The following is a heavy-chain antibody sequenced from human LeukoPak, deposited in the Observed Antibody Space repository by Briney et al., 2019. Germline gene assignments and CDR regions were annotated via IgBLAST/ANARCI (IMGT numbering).Heavy chain of an antibody. D-gene: IGHD3-16*01. Sequence: ASVKVSCKASGYTFTSYYMHWVRQAPGQGLEWMGIINPSGGSTSYAQKFQGRVTMTRDMSTSPVYMELSSLRSEDTAVYYCARVASNAYYFDYWGQGTLVTVSS. CDR2: INPSGGST. J-gene: IGHJ4*02. CDR1: GYTFTSYY. CDR3: ARVASNAYYFDY. V-gene: IGHV1-46*01.